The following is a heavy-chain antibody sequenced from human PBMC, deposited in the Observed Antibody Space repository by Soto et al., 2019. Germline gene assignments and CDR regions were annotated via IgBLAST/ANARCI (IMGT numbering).Heavy chain of an antibody. CDR2: IYYSGST. Sequence: SETLSLTCTVSGGSISSYYWSWIRQPPGKGLEWIGYIYYSGSTNYNPSLKSRVTISVDTSKNQFSLKLSSVTAADTAVYYCARGGDIVVVPAAHNWFDPWGQGTLVTVS. D-gene: IGHD2-2*01. CDR1: GGSISSYY. J-gene: IGHJ5*02. CDR3: ARGGDIVVVPAAHNWFDP. V-gene: IGHV4-59*01.